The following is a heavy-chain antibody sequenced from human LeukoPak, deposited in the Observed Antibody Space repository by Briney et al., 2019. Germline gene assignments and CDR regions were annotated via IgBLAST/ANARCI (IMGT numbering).Heavy chain of an antibody. CDR1: GGTFSSYA. V-gene: IGHV1-69*01. Sequence: SLKVSCKASGGTFSSYAISWVRQAPGQGLEWMGGIIPIFGTANYAQKFQGRVTITADESTSTAYMELSSLRSEDTAVHYCARTYYDFWSGSLDYWGQGTLVTVSS. J-gene: IGHJ4*02. CDR3: ARTYYDFWSGSLDY. CDR2: IIPIFGTA. D-gene: IGHD3-3*01.